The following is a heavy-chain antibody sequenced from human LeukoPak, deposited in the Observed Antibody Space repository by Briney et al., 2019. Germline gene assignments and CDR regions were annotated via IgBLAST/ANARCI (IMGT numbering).Heavy chain of an antibody. CDR3: ARGTGRGYSYGFGY. D-gene: IGHD5-18*01. CDR2: IYYSGST. CDR1: GGSISSYY. J-gene: IGHJ4*02. V-gene: IGHV4-59*01. Sequence: SETLSLTCTVSGGSISSYYWSWIRQPPGKGLEWIGYIYYSGSTNYNPSLKSRVTISVDTSKNQFSLKLSSVTAADTAVYYCARGTGRGYSYGFGYWGQGTLVTVSS.